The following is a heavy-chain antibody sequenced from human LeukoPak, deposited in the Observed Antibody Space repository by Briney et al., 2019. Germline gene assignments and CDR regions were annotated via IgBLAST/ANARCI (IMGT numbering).Heavy chain of an antibody. CDR1: GGSIGSGGYY. V-gene: IGHV4-30-2*01. CDR2: IYHSGST. J-gene: IGHJ4*02. D-gene: IGHD6-13*01. Sequence: RPSETLSLTCTVSGGSIGSGGYYWSWIRQPPGKGLEWIGYIYHSGSTYYNPSLKSRVTISVDRSKNQFSLKLSSVTAADTAVYYCASFNSRIAAAGKPWARYDYWGQGTLVTVSS. CDR3: ASFNSRIAAAGKPWARYDY.